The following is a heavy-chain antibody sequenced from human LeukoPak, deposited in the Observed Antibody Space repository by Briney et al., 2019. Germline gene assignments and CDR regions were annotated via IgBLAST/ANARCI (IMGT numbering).Heavy chain of an antibody. CDR3: AKDSATMIVMIRRAPRGQLDY. Sequence: GGSLRLSCAASGFTFSSYGMHWVRQAPGKGLEWVAFIRYDGNNKYSADSVKGRFTISRDNSKNTLYLQMNSLRAEDTAVYYCAKDSATMIVMIRRAPRGQLDYWGQGALVTVSS. CDR2: IRYDGNNK. CDR1: GFTFSSYG. J-gene: IGHJ4*02. D-gene: IGHD3-22*01. V-gene: IGHV3-30*02.